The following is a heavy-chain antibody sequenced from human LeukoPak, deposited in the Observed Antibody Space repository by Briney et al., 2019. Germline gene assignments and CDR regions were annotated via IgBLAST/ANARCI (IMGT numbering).Heavy chain of an antibody. CDR1: GGSISSYY. Sequence: PSETLSLTCTVSGGSISSYYWSWIRQPPGKGLEWIGYIYYSGSTNYNPSLKSRVTISVDTSKNQFSLKLSSVTAADTAVYYCARVNWSLGFDIWGQGTMVTVSS. D-gene: IGHD5-24*01. CDR3: ARVNWSLGFDI. V-gene: IGHV4-59*01. J-gene: IGHJ3*02. CDR2: IYYSGST.